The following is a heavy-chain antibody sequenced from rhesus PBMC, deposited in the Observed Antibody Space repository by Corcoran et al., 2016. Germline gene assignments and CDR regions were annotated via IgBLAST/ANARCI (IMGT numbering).Heavy chain of an antibody. Sequence: EVQLVESGGGLAKHGGSLRLSCAASGFTFSNYAMPWVRQAPGKGLVWGAAITCVGITFDADSVKGRFTNSVDNSKNTLSLQMNSRRPEDTAVYCCAKKVGQSGGNDGLDSWGQGVVVTVSS. CDR3: AKKVGQSGGNDGLDS. D-gene: IGHD6-37*01. CDR2: ITCVGIT. V-gene: IGHV3-103*01. CDR1: GFTFSNYA. J-gene: IGHJ6*01.